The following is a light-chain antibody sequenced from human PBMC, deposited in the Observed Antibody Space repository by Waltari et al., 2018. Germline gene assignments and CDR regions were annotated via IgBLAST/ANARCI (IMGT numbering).Light chain of an antibody. V-gene: IGKV1-39*01. J-gene: IGKJ1*01. CDR1: QSIGTY. CDR2: AAS. CDR3: QQSYTTPRT. Sequence: DIQMTQSPSSLSASVGDRVTITCRASQSIGTYLNWYQHKPGRAPELLIYAASTLQGGLPSRFSGSGSETHFTLAISSLQREDFATYYCQQSYTTPRTFGQGTKVEIK.